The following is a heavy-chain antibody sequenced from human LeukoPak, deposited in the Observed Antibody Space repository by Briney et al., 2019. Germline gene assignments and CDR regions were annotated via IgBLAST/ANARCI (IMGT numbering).Heavy chain of an antibody. CDR1: GFTFSSYG. D-gene: IGHD6-19*01. CDR2: IWYDGSNK. V-gene: IGHV3-33*01. J-gene: IGHJ4*02. Sequence: GGSLRLSCAASGFTFSSYGMHWVRQAPGKGLEWVAVIWYDGSNKYYADSVKGRFTISRDNSKNTLYLQMNSLRAEDTAVYYCARSIAVAGREDYFDYWGQGTLVTVSS. CDR3: ARSIAVAGREDYFDY.